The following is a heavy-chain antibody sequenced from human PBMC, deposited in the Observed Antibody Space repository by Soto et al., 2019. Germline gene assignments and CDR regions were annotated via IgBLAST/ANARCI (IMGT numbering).Heavy chain of an antibody. V-gene: IGHV3-23*01. Sequence: EVQLLESGGGLVQPGGSLRLSCAASGFTFSSYAMSWVRQAPGKGLEWVSSISGSGGGTYYADSVKGRFTISRDNSKNPLYLQMNSLRAEDTAVYYCAKSPGGYYYMDVWGKGTTVTVSS. CDR1: GFTFSSYA. CDR3: AKSPGGYYYMDV. J-gene: IGHJ6*03. CDR2: ISGSGGGT.